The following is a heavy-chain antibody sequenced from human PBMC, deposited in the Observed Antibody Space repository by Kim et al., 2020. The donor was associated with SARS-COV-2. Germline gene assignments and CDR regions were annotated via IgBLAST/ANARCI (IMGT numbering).Heavy chain of an antibody. Sequence: AQKFQERVTSTRDMSTSTAYMELSSLRSEDTAVYYCAAGSVGAKPSYFDYWGQGTLVTVSS. D-gene: IGHD1-26*01. CDR3: AAGSVGAKPSYFDY. V-gene: IGHV1-58*01. J-gene: IGHJ4*02.